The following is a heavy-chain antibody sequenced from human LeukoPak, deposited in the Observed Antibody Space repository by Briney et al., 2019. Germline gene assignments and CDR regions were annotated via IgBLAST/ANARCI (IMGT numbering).Heavy chain of an antibody. J-gene: IGHJ5*02. D-gene: IGHD1-26*01. CDR1: GYTFTSYG. CDR2: IISYNGNT. Sequence: ASVKVSCKASGYTFTSYGISWGLQAPGHGLEWMGYIISYNGNTNYEQKFQGRVTMTTDTSTSTAYMELRSLRSDDTAVYYCARDTKRSRARWENLGFVPWGQGTLVTVSS. CDR3: ARDTKRSRARWENLGFVP. V-gene: IGHV1-18*01.